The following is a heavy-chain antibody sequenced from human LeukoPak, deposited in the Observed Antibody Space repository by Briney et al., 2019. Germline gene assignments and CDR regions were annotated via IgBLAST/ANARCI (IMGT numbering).Heavy chain of an antibody. D-gene: IGHD1-26*01. CDR3: ARDKREPRYAFDI. CDR2: IYHSGST. J-gene: IGHJ3*02. CDR1: GGSISSYY. Sequence: SETLSLTSTVSGGSISSYYWGWIRHPPGKGLEWIGEIYHSGSTNYNPSLKSRVTISVDKSKSQCSLKLSSVTAADTAVYYCARDKREPRYAFDIWGQGTMVTVSS. V-gene: IGHV4-59*12.